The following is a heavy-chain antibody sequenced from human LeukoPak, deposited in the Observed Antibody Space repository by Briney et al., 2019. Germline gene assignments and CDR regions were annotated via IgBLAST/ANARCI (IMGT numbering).Heavy chain of an antibody. CDR3: ARDFGDIVVVPAALSPPGY. V-gene: IGHV1-2*02. D-gene: IGHD2-2*01. J-gene: IGHJ4*02. CDR2: INPNSGGT. CDR1: GYTFTGYY. Sequence: ASVKVSCKASGYTFTGYYTHWVRQAPGQGLEWMGWINPNSGGTNYAQKFQGRVTMTRDTSISTAYMELSRLRSDGTAVYYCARDFGDIVVVPAALSPPGYWGQGTLVTVSS.